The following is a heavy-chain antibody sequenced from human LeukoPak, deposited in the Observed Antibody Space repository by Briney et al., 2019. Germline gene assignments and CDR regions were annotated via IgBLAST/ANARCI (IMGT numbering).Heavy chain of an antibody. CDR2: IIPIFGIA. Sequence: SVKVSCKASGGTFSSYAISWVRQAPGQGLEWMGRIIPIFGIANYAQKFQGRVTITADKSTSTAYMELSSLRSEDTAVYYCARDQYSSGPGDYGMDVWGQGTTVTVSS. CDR1: GGTFSSYA. CDR3: ARDQYSSGPGDYGMDV. J-gene: IGHJ6*02. V-gene: IGHV1-69*04. D-gene: IGHD6-19*01.